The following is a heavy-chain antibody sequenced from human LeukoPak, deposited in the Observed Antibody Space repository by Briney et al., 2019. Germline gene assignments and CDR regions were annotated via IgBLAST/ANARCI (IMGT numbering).Heavy chain of an antibody. J-gene: IGHJ3*02. CDR1: GFTSSSYS. V-gene: IGHV3-48*01. CDR2: ISSSSSTI. Sequence: GGSLRLSCAASGFTSSSYSMNWVRQAPGKGLGWVSYISSSSSTIYYADSVKGRFTISRDNAKNSLYLQMNSLRAEDTAVYYCARDSRDYEEIDIWGQGTMVTVSS. D-gene: IGHD6-25*01. CDR3: ARDSRDYEEIDI.